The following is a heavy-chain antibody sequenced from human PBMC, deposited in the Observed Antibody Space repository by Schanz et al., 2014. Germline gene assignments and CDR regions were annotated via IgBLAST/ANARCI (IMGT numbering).Heavy chain of an antibody. V-gene: IGHV1-46*01. CDR1: GYTFTAYG. J-gene: IGHJ4*02. CDR2: INPSGGST. Sequence: VQSVHSGTEVQKLGASVKVSCQTSGYTFTAYGINWVRQAPGQGLEWMGMINPSGGSTTYAQKFQGRVTFTADKSTSTAYMELSSLRYEDTAVYYCARGGYSSGWYDRDIAHFDYWGQGTLVTVSS. CDR3: ARGGYSSGWYDRDIAHFDY. D-gene: IGHD6-19*01.